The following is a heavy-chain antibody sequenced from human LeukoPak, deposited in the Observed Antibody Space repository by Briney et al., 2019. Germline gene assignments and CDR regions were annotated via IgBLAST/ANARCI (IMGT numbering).Heavy chain of an antibody. V-gene: IGHV4-61*02. Sequence: SQTLSLTCTVSDGSISSGSYYWTWIRQPAGKGLEWIGRISTSGSTNYNPSLKSRVTISADTSKNQFSLKLNSVTAADTAVYCCARAAAAGLDSWGQGTLVTVSS. CDR2: ISTSGST. CDR1: DGSISSGSYY. J-gene: IGHJ4*02. CDR3: ARAAAAGLDS. D-gene: IGHD6-13*01.